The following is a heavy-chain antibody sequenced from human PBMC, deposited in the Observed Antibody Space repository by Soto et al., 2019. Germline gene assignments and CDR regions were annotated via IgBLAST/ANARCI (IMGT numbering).Heavy chain of an antibody. V-gene: IGHV1-18*01. D-gene: IGHD2-21*01. CDR1: GYTFTTFG. J-gene: IGHJ4*02. CDR3: VRGVTYGEFDY. CDR2: LTAYDGKR. Sequence: QVQMVQSGAEVQKTGASVKVSCKTSGYTFTTFGINWVPQAPGQGLEWMGCLTAYDGKRNFAQKFKARLPMTMDISTMTGYMAISGLRSDDTAVYFCVRGVTYGEFDYWGRGTQVAESS.